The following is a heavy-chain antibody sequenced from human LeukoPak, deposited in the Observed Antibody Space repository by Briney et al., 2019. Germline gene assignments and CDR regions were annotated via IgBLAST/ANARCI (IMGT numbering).Heavy chain of an antibody. CDR2: IYADGTT. Sequence: GGSLRLSCAASGFIVNTNYMTWVRQAPGRGLEWVSFIYADGTTYYADSVKGRFTISRDNAKNSVFLQMNSLRAEDTAVYYCAAVIDYWGQGTLVTVSS. CDR1: GFIVNTNY. CDR3: AAVIDY. J-gene: IGHJ4*02. V-gene: IGHV3-53*01.